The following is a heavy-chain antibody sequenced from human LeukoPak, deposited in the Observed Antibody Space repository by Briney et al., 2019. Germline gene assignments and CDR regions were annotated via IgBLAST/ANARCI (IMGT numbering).Heavy chain of an antibody. D-gene: IGHD4-17*01. J-gene: IGHJ4*02. CDR3: ARVADGADFDY. V-gene: IGHV4-31*03. CDR2: IYYSGTT. Sequence: PSETLSLTCTVSGGSISSGTYYWSWIRQHPGKGLEWIGYIYYSGTTYYNPSLKSRLTISVDTSKNHFSLKLSSVTAADTAVYYCARVADGADFDYWGQGTLVTVSS. CDR1: GGSISSGTYY.